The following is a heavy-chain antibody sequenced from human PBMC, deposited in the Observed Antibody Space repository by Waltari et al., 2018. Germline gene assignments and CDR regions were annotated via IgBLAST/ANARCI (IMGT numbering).Heavy chain of an antibody. D-gene: IGHD3-3*02. CDR3: ATHKLGISQHYYHMGA. J-gene: IGHJ6*03. V-gene: IGHV1-69*12. CDR2: IIPIFGRP. CDR1: GGPFGGYG. Sequence: VQLVQSGAEVRTPGSSVKVSCKASGGPFGGYGISWVRLVPGQRLEWLGVIIPIFGRPDYSQKFQDRLTITADESTSTAYMELSSLTSEDTAIYFCATHKLGISQHYYHMGAWGKGTTVTISS.